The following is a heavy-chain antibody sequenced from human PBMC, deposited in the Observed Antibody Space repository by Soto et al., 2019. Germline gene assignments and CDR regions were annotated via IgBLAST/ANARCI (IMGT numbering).Heavy chain of an antibody. CDR1: GFTFSNYS. V-gene: IGHV3-21*06. J-gene: IGHJ3*02. CDR3: ARSALTTTDYAFDI. D-gene: IGHD5-12*01. CDR2: ISSISTYI. Sequence: EVQLVESGGGLVKPGGSLRLSCAASGFTFSNYSMNWVRQAPGRGLEWVSFISSISTYIYYADSLKGRFTISRDNSNNSLFVQMSSLRAEDTAVYYCARSALTTTDYAFDIWGQGTMVTVSS.